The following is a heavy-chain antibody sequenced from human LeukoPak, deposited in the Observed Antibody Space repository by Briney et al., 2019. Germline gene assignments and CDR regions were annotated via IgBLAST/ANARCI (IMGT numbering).Heavy chain of an antibody. V-gene: IGHV3-66*01. J-gene: IGHJ4*02. CDR1: GFTVSSNY. CDR2: IYSGGST. Sequence: GGSLRLSCEASGFTVSSNYMSWVRQAPGKGLEWVSVIYSGGSTYYADSVKGRFTISRDNSKNTLYLQMNSLRAEDTAVYYCAARSRGGGSGLGYWGQGTLVTVSS. CDR3: AARSRGGGSGLGY. D-gene: IGHD6-19*01.